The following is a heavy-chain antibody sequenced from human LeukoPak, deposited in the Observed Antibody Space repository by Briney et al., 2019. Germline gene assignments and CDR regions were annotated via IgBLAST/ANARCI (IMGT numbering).Heavy chain of an antibody. CDR3: ARPTLRYSSSSGGVFDH. J-gene: IGHJ4*02. CDR2: YDGSNK. D-gene: IGHD6-6*01. V-gene: IGHV3-33*01. Sequence: YDGSNKYYGASVKGRFTISRDNSKNTLYLQMNSLRAEDTAVYYCARPTLRYSSSSGGVFDHWGQGTLVTVSS.